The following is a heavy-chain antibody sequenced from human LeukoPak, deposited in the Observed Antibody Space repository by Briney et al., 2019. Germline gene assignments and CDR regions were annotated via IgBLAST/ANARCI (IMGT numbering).Heavy chain of an antibody. D-gene: IGHD3-10*01. CDR2: IRYDSTNK. CDR3: AKDRVAEVRGWRDFDY. J-gene: IGHJ4*02. Sequence: GGSLRLSCAASGFTFSSYGMHWVRQAPGKGLEWVTFIRYDSTNKYYADSVKGRFTISRDNSKNTLYLQMSSLRGDDTAVYYCAKDRVAEVRGWRDFDYWGQGTLVTVSS. CDR1: GFTFSSYG. V-gene: IGHV3-30*02.